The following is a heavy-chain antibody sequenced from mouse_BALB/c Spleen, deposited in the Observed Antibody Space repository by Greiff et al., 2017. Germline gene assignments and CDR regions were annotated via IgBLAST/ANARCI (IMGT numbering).Heavy chain of an antibody. J-gene: IGHJ3*01. CDR3: ARGGDYGYVWFAY. V-gene: IGHV1-12*01. D-gene: IGHD1-2*01. CDR2: IYPGNGDT. Sequence: QVQLQQPGAELVKPGASVKMSCKASGYTFTSYNMHWVKQTPGQGLEWIGAIYPGNGDTSYNQKFKGKATLTADKSSSTAYMQLSSLTSEDSAVYYCARGGDYGYVWFAYWGQGTLVTVSA. CDR1: GYTFTSYN.